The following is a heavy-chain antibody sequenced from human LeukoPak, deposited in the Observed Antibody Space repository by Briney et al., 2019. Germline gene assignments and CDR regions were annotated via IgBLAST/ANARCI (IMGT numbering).Heavy chain of an antibody. CDR2: INHSGST. CDR3: ARDGTMVRALLV. D-gene: IGHD3-10*01. J-gene: IGHJ6*04. CDR1: GGSFSGYY. Sequence: PSETLSLTCAVYGGSFSGYYWSWIRQPPGKGLEWIGEINHSGSTYYNPSLKSRVTISVDTSKNQFSLKLSSVTAADTAVYYCARDGTMVRALLVWGKGTTVTVSS. V-gene: IGHV4-34*01.